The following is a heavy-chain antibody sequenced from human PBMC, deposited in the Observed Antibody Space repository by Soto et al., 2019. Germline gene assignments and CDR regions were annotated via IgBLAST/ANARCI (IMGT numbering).Heavy chain of an antibody. CDR1: GYTFTSYG. Sequence: QVQLVQSGAEVKKPGASVKVSCKASGYTFTSYGISWVRQAPGQGLEWMGWINPYNGNTNSPQKLQGRVTMTTDTSTNTAYMQLRSPRSDDTAVYYCARDWCGIDYWGPGTLVTVSS. CDR2: INPYNGNT. J-gene: IGHJ4*02. CDR3: ARDWCGIDY. D-gene: IGHD1-26*01. V-gene: IGHV1-18*01.